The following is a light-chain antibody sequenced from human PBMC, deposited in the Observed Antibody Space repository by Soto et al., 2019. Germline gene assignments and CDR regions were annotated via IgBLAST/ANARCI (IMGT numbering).Light chain of an antibody. V-gene: IGKV3-11*01. CDR1: QSISSQ. J-gene: IGKJ4*01. CDR3: QQRSNWPLT. Sequence: EIVLTQSPATLSLSPGERATLSCRASQSISSQLAWYQQKPGQAPRLLIHDASNRATGIPARFSGSGSSTDFTLTISSLEPEEFAVYFCQQRSNWPLTFGGGTKVDIK. CDR2: DAS.